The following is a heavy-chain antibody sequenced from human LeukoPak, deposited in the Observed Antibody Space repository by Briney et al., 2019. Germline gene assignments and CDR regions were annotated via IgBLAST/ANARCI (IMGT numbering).Heavy chain of an antibody. CDR1: RYTLTGYY. Sequence: GASVKVSRKASRYTLTGYYLHWVRQAPGQELEWMGGINPDSGGTSYAQTFQGRVNMTRDTSINTVYMELGRLRSGDTGVYYCAREPSESPHFDYWGQGTQVTVSS. CDR2: INPDSGGT. J-gene: IGHJ4*02. CDR3: AREPSESPHFDY. V-gene: IGHV1-2*02.